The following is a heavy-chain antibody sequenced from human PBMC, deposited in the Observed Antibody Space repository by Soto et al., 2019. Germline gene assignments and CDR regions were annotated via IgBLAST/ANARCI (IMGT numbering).Heavy chain of an antibody. CDR3: AKDSAVTGTTPRF. CDR2: ISGSGGST. J-gene: IGHJ4*02. Sequence: GSXRLSCATCGFTVSSYAMSWVRQAPGKGLEWVSAISGSGGSTYYAESVKGRFTISRDNSKNTLYLQMNSLRAEDTAVYYCAKDSAVTGTTPRFWGQGTLVTVSS. V-gene: IGHV3-23*01. CDR1: GFTVSSYA. D-gene: IGHD1-7*01.